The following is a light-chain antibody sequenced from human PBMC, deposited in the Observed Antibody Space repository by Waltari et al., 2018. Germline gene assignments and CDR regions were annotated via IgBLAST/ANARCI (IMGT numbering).Light chain of an antibody. J-gene: IGLJ1*01. Sequence: HSVLTQPASVSGSPGQSITIACTGTRSAVGGHTYVSWYHQFPGKAPKLISYDASKRPPGVSHRFSGSKSGDTASLTISGLQAEDEADYYCSSYTSSSTYVFGTGTKVTVL. CDR2: DAS. CDR1: RSAVGGHTY. V-gene: IGLV2-14*01. CDR3: SSYTSSSTYV.